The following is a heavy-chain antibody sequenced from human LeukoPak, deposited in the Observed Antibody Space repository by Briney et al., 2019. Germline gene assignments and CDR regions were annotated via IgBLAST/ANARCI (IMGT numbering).Heavy chain of an antibody. CDR3: AKDLNSYYDSSGYYYALDY. D-gene: IGHD3-22*01. V-gene: IGHV3-23*01. Sequence: GRSLRLSCAASGFTFSSYAMSWVRQAPGKGLEWVSAISGSGGSTYYADSVKGRFTISRDNSKNTLYLQMNSLRAEDTAVYYCAKDLNSYYDSSGYYYALDYWGQGTLVTVSS. CDR1: GFTFSSYA. CDR2: ISGSGGST. J-gene: IGHJ4*02.